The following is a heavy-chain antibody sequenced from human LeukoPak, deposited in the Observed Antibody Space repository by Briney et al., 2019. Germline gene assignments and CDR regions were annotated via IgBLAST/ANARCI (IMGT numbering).Heavy chain of an antibody. CDR1: GFSFSGHW. J-gene: IGHJ4*02. CDR2: ISLTGSTT. V-gene: IGHV3-74*01. D-gene: IGHD6-6*01. CDR3: ARGPNSNWSGLDF. Sequence: ETGGSLRLSCTASGFSFSGHWMHWARQLPGKGLVWVSRISLTGSTTSYADSVKGRFTVSRDNAKNTLYLQVNNLRAEDTAVYYCARGPNSNWSGLDFWGQGTLLTVSS.